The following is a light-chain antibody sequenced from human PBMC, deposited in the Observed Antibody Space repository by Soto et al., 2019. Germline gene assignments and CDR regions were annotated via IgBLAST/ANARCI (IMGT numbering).Light chain of an antibody. CDR3: QQRHMWPIT. CDR2: GAS. CDR1: QSVSSSY. V-gene: IGKV3D-20*02. Sequence: EIVLTQSPGTLSLSPGERATLSCRASQSVSSSYLAWYQRQPGQPPRLLIYGASTRATGIPLRFSGSGSGTDFTLTISSLEPEDSAVYYCQQRHMWPITFGQGTRLEIK. J-gene: IGKJ5*01.